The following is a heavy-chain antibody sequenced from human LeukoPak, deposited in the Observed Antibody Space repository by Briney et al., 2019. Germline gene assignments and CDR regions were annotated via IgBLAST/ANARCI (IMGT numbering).Heavy chain of an antibody. V-gene: IGHV3-23*01. D-gene: IGHD3-22*01. CDR1: GFTFSSYA. J-gene: IGHJ4*02. CDR2: ISGSGGST. CDR3: ARTTYYYDSSGYLLAPFDY. Sequence: TGGSLRLSCAASGFTFSSYAMSWVRQAPGKGLEWVSAISGSGGSTYYADSVKGRFTISRDNAKNTLYLQMNSLRAEDTAVYYCARTTYYYDSSGYLLAPFDYWGQGTLVTVSS.